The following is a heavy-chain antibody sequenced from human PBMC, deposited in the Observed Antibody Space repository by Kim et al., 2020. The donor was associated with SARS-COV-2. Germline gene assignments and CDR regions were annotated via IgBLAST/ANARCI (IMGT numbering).Heavy chain of an antibody. CDR2: ISSSSSYI. V-gene: IGHV3-21*06. Sequence: GGSLRLSCAASGFTFSSYSMNWVRQAPGKGLEWVSSISSSSSYIYYADSVKGRFTISRDNAKNSLYLQMNSLRAEDTAVYYCARDLGYYDSSGYLWGQGTLVTVSS. CDR1: GFTFSSYS. CDR3: ARDLGYYDSSGYL. D-gene: IGHD3-22*01. J-gene: IGHJ4*02.